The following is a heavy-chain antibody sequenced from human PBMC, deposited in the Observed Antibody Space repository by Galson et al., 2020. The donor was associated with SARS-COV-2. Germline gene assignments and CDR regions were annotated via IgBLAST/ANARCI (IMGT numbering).Heavy chain of an antibody. CDR1: GYTFTNYG. D-gene: IGHD3-22*01. CDR3: ARLAWDTSGFYPNRYFDY. V-gene: IGHV1-18*04. Sequence: GESLKISCEASGYTFTNYGITWVRQAPGQGLEWLGWISAYNGNTDYAQRLQGRVTMTTDTSTSTAYMELRSLRSDDTALYYCARLAWDTSGFYPNRYFDYWGQGTLVTVSS. CDR2: ISAYNGNT. J-gene: IGHJ4*02.